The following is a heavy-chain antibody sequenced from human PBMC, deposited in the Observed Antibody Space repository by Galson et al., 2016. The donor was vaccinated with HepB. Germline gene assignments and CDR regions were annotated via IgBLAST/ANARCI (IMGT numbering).Heavy chain of an antibody. D-gene: IGHD3-10*01. V-gene: IGHV4-34*01. J-gene: IGHJ6*02. CDR1: GGSFNDYS. Sequence: SETLSLTCVVYGGSFNDYSWSWIRQPPGKGLEWLGEINHSGSTIYNPSLKSRITISVDTSRNQFSLRLSSVTAADTAVYYCARGPTMVRGRIRYYYYYGMDVWGRGTTVTVSS. CDR3: ARGPTMVRGRIRYYYYYGMDV. CDR2: INHSGST.